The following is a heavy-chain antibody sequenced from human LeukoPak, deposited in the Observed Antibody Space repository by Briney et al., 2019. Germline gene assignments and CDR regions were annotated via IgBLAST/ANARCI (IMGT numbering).Heavy chain of an antibody. CDR3: ARDWDSRNDYFDP. CDR2: TSAHNDDT. V-gene: IGHV1-18*01. CDR1: GYTFTSYG. Sequence: ASVKVSCKASGYTFTSYGISWVRQAPGQGLEWMGWTSAHNDDTNYAETLQGRLTMTTDISTSTAYMELTSLRSDDTAVYYCARDWDSRNDYFDPWGQGTLVIVSS. J-gene: IGHJ4*02. D-gene: IGHD1-1*01.